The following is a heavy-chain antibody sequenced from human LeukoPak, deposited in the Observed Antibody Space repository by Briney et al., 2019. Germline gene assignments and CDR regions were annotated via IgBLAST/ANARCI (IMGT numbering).Heavy chain of an antibody. CDR1: GYTFTGYY. J-gene: IGHJ4*02. Sequence: ASVKVSCKASGYTFTGYYIHWVRQAPGQGLEWMGWIDSNSGGTRYAENFQGRVTMTRDTSISTVYMELSGLRYDDTAVYYCTRDHWGENYWGQGTLVTVSP. D-gene: IGHD3-10*01. V-gene: IGHV1-2*02. CDR2: IDSNSGGT. CDR3: TRDHWGENY.